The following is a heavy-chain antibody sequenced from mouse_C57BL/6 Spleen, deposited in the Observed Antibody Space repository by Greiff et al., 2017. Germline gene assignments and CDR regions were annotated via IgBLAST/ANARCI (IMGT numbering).Heavy chain of an antibody. Sequence: EVMLVESGGGLVKPGGSLKLSCAASGFTFSDYGMHWVRQAPEKGLEWVAYISSGSSTIYYADTVKGRFTISRDNAKNTLFLQMTSLRSEDTAMYYCARPGYSNYGAMDYWGQGTSVTVSS. D-gene: IGHD2-5*01. CDR2: ISSGSSTI. J-gene: IGHJ4*01. V-gene: IGHV5-17*01. CDR3: ARPGYSNYGAMDY. CDR1: GFTFSDYG.